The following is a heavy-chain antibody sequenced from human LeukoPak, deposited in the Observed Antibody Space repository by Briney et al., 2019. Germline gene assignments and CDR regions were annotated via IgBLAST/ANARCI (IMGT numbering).Heavy chain of an antibody. CDR2: IYSSGRT. CDR1: GGSISSSSYY. J-gene: IGHJ5*02. CDR3: ARGDTNYSWFDP. Sequence: SETLSLTCTVSGGSISSSSYYWGWLRQPPGKGLEWIGSIYSSGRTYYNPSLKSRVTISVDTSKNQFSLKLSSVTAADTALYYCARGDTNYSWFDPWGQGTLVTVSS. V-gene: IGHV4-39*07.